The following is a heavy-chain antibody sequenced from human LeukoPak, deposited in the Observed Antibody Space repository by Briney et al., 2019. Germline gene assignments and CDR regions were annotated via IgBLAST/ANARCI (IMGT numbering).Heavy chain of an antibody. J-gene: IGHJ4*02. CDR1: GFIFSSYN. CDR3: ARDNYGCDY. CDR2: ISYDGNNI. Sequence: GRSLRLSCAASGFIFSSYNMHWVRQAPGKGLEWVALISYDGNNIHYADSVKGRFTIARDNSKNTLYLHMNSLRAEDTAVYFCARDNYGCDYWGQGTLVTVSS. V-gene: IGHV3-30*04. D-gene: IGHD3-10*01.